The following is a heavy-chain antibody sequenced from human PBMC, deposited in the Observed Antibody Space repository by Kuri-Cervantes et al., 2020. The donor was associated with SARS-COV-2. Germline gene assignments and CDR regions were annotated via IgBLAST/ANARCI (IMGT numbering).Heavy chain of an antibody. CDR1: GGSFRGSY. V-gene: IGHV4-34*01. Sequence: GPLRLSFAVYGGSFRGSYWNWIRKPPGKGLEWIAEINHSGSTNYNPSLKSRDLVSVDMCNHLFPLKLSSVTAADTAVYYCARHSDYSSTLLLLLDTQWGFDPWGQGTLVTVSS. CDR2: INHSGST. J-gene: IGHJ5*02. D-gene: IGHD1-26*01. CDR3: ARHSDYSSTLLLLLDTQWGFDP.